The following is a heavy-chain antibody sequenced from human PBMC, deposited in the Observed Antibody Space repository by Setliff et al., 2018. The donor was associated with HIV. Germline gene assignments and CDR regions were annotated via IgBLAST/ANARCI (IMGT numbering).Heavy chain of an antibody. CDR1: GFTFSSYA. CDR3: TRDKGYAFDI. Sequence: GGSLRLSCSASGFTFSSYAMHWVRQAPGKGLEWVGFIRSKAYGGTTEYAASVKVRFTVSRDDSKSIAYLQINSLKTEDTAVYYCTRDKGYAFDIWGQGTMVTVSS. CDR2: IRSKAYGGTT. J-gene: IGHJ3*02. D-gene: IGHD5-18*01. V-gene: IGHV3-49*04.